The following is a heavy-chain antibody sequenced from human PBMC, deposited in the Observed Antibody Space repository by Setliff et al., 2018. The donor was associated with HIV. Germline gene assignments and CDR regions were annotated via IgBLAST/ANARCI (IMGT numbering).Heavy chain of an antibody. CDR3: ASLTMVRRNT. CDR2: LYSTWST. CDR1: GASIDSGFHY. V-gene: IGHV4-39*01. Sequence: PSETLSLTCTVSGASIDSGFHYWGWIRQSPGKGLEWIASLYSTWSTYYNPSLKSRVTISVDTSKSQFSLKLSSVTAADTALYYCASLTMVRRNTWGQGTLVTVSS. J-gene: IGHJ5*02. D-gene: IGHD3-10*01.